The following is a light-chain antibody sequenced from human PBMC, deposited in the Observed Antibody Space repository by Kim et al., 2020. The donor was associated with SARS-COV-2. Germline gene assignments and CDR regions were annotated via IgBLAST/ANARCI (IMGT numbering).Light chain of an antibody. CDR2: AAS. Sequence: ASVGDRVTIPCRASQGISNYLAWYQQKPGKVPKVLIYAASTLQSGVPSRFSGSGSGTDFTLTISSLQPEDVATYYCQEYNGAPRTFGQGTKVDIK. CDR3: QEYNGAPRT. CDR1: QGISNY. J-gene: IGKJ1*01. V-gene: IGKV1-27*01.